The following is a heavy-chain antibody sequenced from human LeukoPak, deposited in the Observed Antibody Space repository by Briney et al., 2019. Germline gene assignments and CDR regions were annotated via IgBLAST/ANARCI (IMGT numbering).Heavy chain of an antibody. Sequence: EASVKVSCKAPGYTFTSYDINWVRQATGQGLEWMGWMNPNSGNTGYAQKFQGRVTMTRNTSISTAYMELSSLRSEDTAVYYCARVLESSSSWYSYYYYYGMDVWGQGTTVTVSS. CDR3: ARVLESSSSWYSYYYYYGMDV. CDR2: MNPNSGNT. V-gene: IGHV1-8*01. CDR1: GYTFTSYD. D-gene: IGHD6-13*01. J-gene: IGHJ6*02.